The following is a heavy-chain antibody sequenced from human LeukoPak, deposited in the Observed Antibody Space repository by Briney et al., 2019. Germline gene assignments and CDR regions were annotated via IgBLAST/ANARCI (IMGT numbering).Heavy chain of an antibody. J-gene: IGHJ4*02. Sequence: ASVKVSFKASGYTFTGYYMHWVRQAPGQGLELMGWINPNSGGTNYAQKFQGRVTMTRDTSISTAYRELSRLRSDDTAVYYCARVMVTYFDYWGQGTLVTVSS. CDR2: INPNSGGT. CDR1: GYTFTGYY. V-gene: IGHV1-2*02. D-gene: IGHD5-18*01. CDR3: ARVMVTYFDY.